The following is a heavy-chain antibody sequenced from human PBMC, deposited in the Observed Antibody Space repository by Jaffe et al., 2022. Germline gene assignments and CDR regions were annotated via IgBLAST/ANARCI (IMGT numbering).Heavy chain of an antibody. V-gene: IGHV3-9*01. CDR2: ISWNSGST. CDR3: AKVRQQLWLTGYFDY. Sequence: EVQLVESGGGLVQPGRSLRLSCAASGFTFDDYAMHWVRQAPGKGLEWVSGISWNSGSTGYADSVKGRFTISRDNAKNSLYLQMNSLRTEDTALYYCAKVRQQLWLTGYFDYWGQGTLVTVSS. D-gene: IGHD5-18*01. CDR1: GFTFDDYA. J-gene: IGHJ4*02.